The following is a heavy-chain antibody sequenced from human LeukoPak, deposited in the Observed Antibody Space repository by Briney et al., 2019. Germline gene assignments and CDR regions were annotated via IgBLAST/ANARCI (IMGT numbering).Heavy chain of an antibody. J-gene: IGHJ4*02. CDR1: GFTFSSYA. CDR2: ISGSGGST. Sequence: PGRSLRLSCAASGFTFSSYAMRWVRQARGKGLEWVSAISGSGGSTYYADSVKGRFTISRDNSKNTLYLQVNSLRAEDTAVYYCAKDMGGSGSYNPNYYFDYWGQGTLVTVSS. V-gene: IGHV3-23*01. D-gene: IGHD3-10*01. CDR3: AKDMGGSGSYNPNYYFDY.